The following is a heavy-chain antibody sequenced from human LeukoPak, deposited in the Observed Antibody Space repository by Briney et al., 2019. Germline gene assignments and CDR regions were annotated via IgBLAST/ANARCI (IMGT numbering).Heavy chain of an antibody. D-gene: IGHD3-16*01. J-gene: IGHJ3*02. Sequence: GGSLRLSCAASGFTFSSCEMNWVRQAPGKGLEWVSYISSSSTTKLYADSVKGRFTISRDNSKNSLYLQMNSLSAEDTAVYYCARGGSTGYDYNAFDIWGQGTMVTVSS. CDR3: ARGGSTGYDYNAFDI. V-gene: IGHV3-48*03. CDR1: GFTFSSCE. CDR2: ISSSSTTK.